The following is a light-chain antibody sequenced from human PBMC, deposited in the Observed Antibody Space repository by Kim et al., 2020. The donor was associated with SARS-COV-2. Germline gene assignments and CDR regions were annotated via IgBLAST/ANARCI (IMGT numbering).Light chain of an antibody. CDR2: AAS. V-gene: IGKV3-15*01. CDR3: QQYTNWPQT. J-gene: IGKJ1*01. CDR1: QSVSSN. Sequence: GSPGERATLSCRASQSVSSNLAWYQQEPGQAPRLLVYAASTRATDIPARFSGSGSGTEFTLTISSLQSEDVAIYYCQQYTNWPQTFGQGTKVDIK.